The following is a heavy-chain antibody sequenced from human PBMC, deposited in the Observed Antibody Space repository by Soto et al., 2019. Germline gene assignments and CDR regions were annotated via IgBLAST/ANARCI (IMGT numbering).Heavy chain of an antibody. CDR2: MNPNSGNT. Sequence: QVQLVQSGAEVKKPGASVRVSCKASGYTFTKFDINWVRQATGQGLEWMGWMNPNSGNTRYAQKCQGRGTMTRNTSITTAYMELSTLRSEDTAVYYCVRGNYGDYSHWFDPWGQGTLVTVSS. V-gene: IGHV1-8*01. CDR1: GYTFTKFD. CDR3: VRGNYGDYSHWFDP. J-gene: IGHJ5*02. D-gene: IGHD4-17*01.